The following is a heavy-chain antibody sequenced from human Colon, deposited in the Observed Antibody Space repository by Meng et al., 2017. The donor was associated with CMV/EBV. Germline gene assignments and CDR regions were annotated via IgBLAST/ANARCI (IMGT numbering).Heavy chain of an antibody. CDR1: GYTFTGYY. Sequence: ASVKVSCKASGYTFTGYYMHWVRQAPGQGLEWMGWINPNSGGTNYAQKFQGRVTMTRDTSISTAYMELSRLRSDDTAEYYCARGGGNYDFWSGYVDYWSQGTLVTVSS. CDR2: INPNSGGT. V-gene: IGHV1-2*02. CDR3: ARGGGNYDFWSGYVDY. J-gene: IGHJ4*02. D-gene: IGHD3-3*01.